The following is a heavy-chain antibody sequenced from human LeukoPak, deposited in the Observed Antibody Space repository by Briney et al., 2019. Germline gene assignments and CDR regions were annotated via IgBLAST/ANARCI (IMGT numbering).Heavy chain of an antibody. CDR1: GFTFGDYA. CDR2: IRSKAYGGTT. D-gene: IGHD5-12*01. Sequence: GGSLRLSCTAYGFTFGDYAMSWVRQAPGKGLEWVGFIRSKAYGGTTEYAASVKGRFTISRDDSKSIAYLQMNSLKTDDTAVYYCTRGGGYESFDPWGQGTLVTVSS. J-gene: IGHJ5*02. V-gene: IGHV3-49*04. CDR3: TRGGGYESFDP.